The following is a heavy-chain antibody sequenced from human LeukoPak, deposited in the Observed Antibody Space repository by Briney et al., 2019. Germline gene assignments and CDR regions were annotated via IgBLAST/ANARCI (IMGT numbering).Heavy chain of an antibody. CDR1: GYTFTGYY. Sequence: GASVKVSCKASGYTFTGYYMHWLRQAPGQGLEWMGRINPNSGGTNYAQKFQGRVTMTRDTSISTAYMELSRLRSDDTAVYYCARGDTWNYVDDYWGQGTLVTVSS. CDR3: ARGDTWNYVDDY. CDR2: INPNSGGT. J-gene: IGHJ4*02. V-gene: IGHV1-2*06. D-gene: IGHD1-7*01.